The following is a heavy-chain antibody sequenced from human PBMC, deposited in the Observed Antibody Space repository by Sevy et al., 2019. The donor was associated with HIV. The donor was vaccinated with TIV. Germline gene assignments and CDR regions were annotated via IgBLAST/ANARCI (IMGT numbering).Heavy chain of an antibody. J-gene: IGHJ4*02. Sequence: SETPSLTCAVYGGSFSGYYWSWIRQPPGKGLEWIGEINHSGSTNYNPSLKSRVTISVDTSKNQFSLKLSSVTAADTAVYYCARRTNYDSSGYYDYWGQGTLVTVSS. D-gene: IGHD3-22*01. CDR2: INHSGST. V-gene: IGHV4-34*01. CDR3: ARRTNYDSSGYYDY. CDR1: GGSFSGYY.